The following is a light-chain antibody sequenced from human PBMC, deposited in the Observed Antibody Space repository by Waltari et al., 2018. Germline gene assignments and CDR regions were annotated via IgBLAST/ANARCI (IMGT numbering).Light chain of an antibody. J-gene: IGLJ1*01. Sequence: SYDLTQPPSVSVSPGQTASITCSGANLGDKFASWYQHKPGQSPVLVIYQDTKRPSGIPERFSGSNSGNTATLTISGTQATDEADYYCQTWDTTTGVFGTGTQVTVL. CDR1: NLGDKF. CDR3: QTWDTTTGV. CDR2: QDT. V-gene: IGLV3-1*01.